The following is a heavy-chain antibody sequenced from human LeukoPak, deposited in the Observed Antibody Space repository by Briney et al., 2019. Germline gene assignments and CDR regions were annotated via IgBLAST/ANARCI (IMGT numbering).Heavy chain of an antibody. Sequence: GGSLRLSCAASGFTFSSYGMHWVRQAPGKGLEWVAVIWYDGSTKYYADSVKGRFTISRDNSKNTLYLQMNSLRAEDTAVYYCAKEVGAINWFDPWGQGTLVTVSS. CDR2: IWYDGSTK. CDR3: AKEVGAINWFDP. D-gene: IGHD1-26*01. CDR1: GFTFSSYG. J-gene: IGHJ5*02. V-gene: IGHV3-33*06.